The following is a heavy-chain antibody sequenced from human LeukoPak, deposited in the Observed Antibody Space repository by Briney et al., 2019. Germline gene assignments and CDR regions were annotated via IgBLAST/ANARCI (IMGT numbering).Heavy chain of an antibody. CDR1: GFTFSSYE. D-gene: IGHD3-22*01. CDR3: ARETYYYDSSAELDY. CDR2: ISSSSSYI. V-gene: IGHV3-21*05. J-gene: IGHJ4*02. Sequence: PGGSLRLSCAASGFTFSSYEMNWVRQAPGKGLEWVSYISSSSSYIYYADSVKGRFTISRDNAKNSLYLQMNSLRAEDTAVYYCARETYYYDSSAELDYWGQGTLVTVSS.